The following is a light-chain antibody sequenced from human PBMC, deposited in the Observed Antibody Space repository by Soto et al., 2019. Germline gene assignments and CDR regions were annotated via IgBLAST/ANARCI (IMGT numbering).Light chain of an antibody. CDR3: QQANSFPLT. J-gene: IGKJ4*01. Sequence: DIQMTQSPPTLSASIGDRVTITCRASQSISSWLAWYQQKPGKAPKLLIHATSGLQSGVPSRFSGSGSGTDFTLTISNLQSEDFATYYCQQANSFPLTFGGGTKVEIK. CDR2: ATS. CDR1: QSISSW. V-gene: IGKV1-12*01.